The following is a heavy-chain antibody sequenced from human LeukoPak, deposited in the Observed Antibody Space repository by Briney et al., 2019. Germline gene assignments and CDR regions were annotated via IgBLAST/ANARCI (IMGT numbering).Heavy chain of an antibody. Sequence: SETLSLTCSVSGVSFSNYYWTWIRQPPGKGLEWIGYVYYSGSTNYNPSLKSRLHLSVDTSKNRFSLKLSSVTAADTAVYYCALSRGGYYDSRSPSWAFDIWGQGTMVTVSS. V-gene: IGHV4-59*01. J-gene: IGHJ3*02. CDR1: GVSFSNYY. CDR3: ALSRGGYYDSRSPSWAFDI. D-gene: IGHD3-22*01. CDR2: VYYSGST.